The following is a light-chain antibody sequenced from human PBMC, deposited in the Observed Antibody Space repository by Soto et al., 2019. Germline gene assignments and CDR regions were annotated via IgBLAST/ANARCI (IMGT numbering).Light chain of an antibody. J-gene: IGKJ1*01. Sequence: EIMMKQSPATLSVNKGERATLSCRASQSVSSNLAWYQQKPGQAPRLPINGASTRATGIPARFSGSGSGTEFTLTISSLQSEDFAVYYCQQYGSSGTFGQGSKVDIK. CDR1: QSVSSN. CDR3: QQYGSSGT. CDR2: GAS. V-gene: IGKV3-15*01.